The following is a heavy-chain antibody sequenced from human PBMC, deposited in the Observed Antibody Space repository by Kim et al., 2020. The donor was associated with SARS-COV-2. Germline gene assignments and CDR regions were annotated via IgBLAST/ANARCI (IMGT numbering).Heavy chain of an antibody. J-gene: IGHJ3*02. Sequence: PSLSSRLTISVDPPTNRFSLKLSSVTAADTAVYYCARDPKRGWRNDAFDIWGQGTMVTVSS. CDR3: ARDPKRGWRNDAFDI. V-gene: IGHV4-31*02. D-gene: IGHD6-19*01.